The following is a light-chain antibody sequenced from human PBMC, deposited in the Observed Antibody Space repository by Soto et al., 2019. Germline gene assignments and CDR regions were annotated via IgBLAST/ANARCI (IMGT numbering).Light chain of an antibody. CDR2: DAS. J-gene: IGKJ5*01. CDR1: QDIRKY. Sequence: IQMTQSPSSLSASVGDRVTITCQATQDIRKYLNWYQQKPVKAPKLLIYDASSLETGVPSRFSGSGSGTDFTLTISSLQPDDFATYYCQQYNTYSTFGQGTRLEI. CDR3: QQYNTYST. V-gene: IGKV1-33*01.